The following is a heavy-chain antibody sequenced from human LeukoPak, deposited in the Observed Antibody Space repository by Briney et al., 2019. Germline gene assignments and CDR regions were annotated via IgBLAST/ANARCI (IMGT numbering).Heavy chain of an antibody. D-gene: IGHD5-18*01. V-gene: IGHV3-30*04. CDR1: GFTFSSYA. CDR2: ISYDGSNK. J-gene: IGHJ4*02. CDR3: ARNRGYSYGYGDY. Sequence: PGGSLRLSCAASGFTFSSYAMHWVRQAPGKGLEWVAVISYDGSNKYYADSVKGRFTISRDNSKNTLYLQMNGLRAEDTAVYYCARNRGYSYGYGDYWGQGTLVTVSS.